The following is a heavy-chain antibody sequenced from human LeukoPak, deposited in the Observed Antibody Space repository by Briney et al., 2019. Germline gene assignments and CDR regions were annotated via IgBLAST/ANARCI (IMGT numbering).Heavy chain of an antibody. V-gene: IGHV1-2*02. CDR1: GYTFSDYY. CDR3: ARDHAEEVVGIDY. CDR2: LYAKSGDT. J-gene: IGHJ4*02. Sequence: ASVKVSCKASGYTFSDYYMHWVRQAPGQGLEWMGWLYAKSGDTHYEQKFQGRVTLTRDTSISTAYMELSSLTSDDTAVYYCARDHAEEVVGIDYWGQRTLVTVSS. D-gene: IGHD2-2*01.